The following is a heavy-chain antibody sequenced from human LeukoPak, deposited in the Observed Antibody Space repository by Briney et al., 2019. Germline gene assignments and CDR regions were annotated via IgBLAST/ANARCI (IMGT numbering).Heavy chain of an antibody. CDR1: GYSFTSYG. Sequence: ASVKVSCKASGYSFTSYGISWVRQAPGQGLEWMAWISANNGNTDYAQKLQGRVTMTTDTSTSTAYMELRSLRSDDTAVYYCARRAKNWFDPWGQGTLVTVSS. J-gene: IGHJ5*02. V-gene: IGHV1-18*01. CDR3: ARRAKNWFDP. CDR2: ISANNGNT.